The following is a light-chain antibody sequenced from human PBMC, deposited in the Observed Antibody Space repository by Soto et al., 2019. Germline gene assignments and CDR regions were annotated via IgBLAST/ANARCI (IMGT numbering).Light chain of an antibody. V-gene: IGKV1-33*01. J-gene: IGKJ3*01. Sequence: DIQMTQSPSSLSASVGDRVTITCQASHDITSYLNWYQHKPGKAPKLVIYDASILEAGVPSRFSGSGAETDFTFTISSLQPEDVATYYCQDWDYLPIFGPGTTVDFK. CDR2: DAS. CDR3: QDWDYLPI. CDR1: HDITSY.